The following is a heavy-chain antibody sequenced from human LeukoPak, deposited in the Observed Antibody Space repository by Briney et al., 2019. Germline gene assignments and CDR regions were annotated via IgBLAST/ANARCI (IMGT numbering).Heavy chain of an antibody. V-gene: IGHV4-39*07. CDR3: ARGASAFDY. J-gene: IGHJ4*02. CDR1: SGSVSSISYF. CDR2: ISYSGST. Sequence: PSETPSLTCTVSSGSVSSISYFWGWIRQPPGKGLEWIGSISYSGSTYYSPSLTSRVTISLDKAKNQFSLKLSSVTAADTAMYYCARGASAFDYWGQGTLVTVSS.